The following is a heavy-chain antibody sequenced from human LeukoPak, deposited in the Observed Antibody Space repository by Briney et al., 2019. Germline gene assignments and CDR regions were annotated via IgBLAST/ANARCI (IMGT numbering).Heavy chain of an antibody. CDR2: IIPIFGTA. CDR3: ARDTYYYDSSDDY. V-gene: IGHV1-69*05. Sequence: SVKVSCEASGGTFSSYAISWVRQAPGQGLEWMGWIIPIFGTANYAQKFQGRVTITTDEATRTAYMELSSLRSEDTAVYYCARDTYYYDSSDDYWGPGTLVTVSS. CDR1: GGTFSSYA. J-gene: IGHJ4*02. D-gene: IGHD3-22*01.